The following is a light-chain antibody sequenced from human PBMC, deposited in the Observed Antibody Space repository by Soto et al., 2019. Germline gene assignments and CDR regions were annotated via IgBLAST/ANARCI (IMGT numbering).Light chain of an antibody. CDR2: AAS. J-gene: IGKJ4*01. Sequence: DIQITQSPSSLSSSVLDRFTITCGASQSISSYLNWYQQKPGKAPKLLIYAASSLQSGVPSRFSGSGFGTDFTLTISSLQPEDFATYYCQQSYSTLPLTFGGGTKV. V-gene: IGKV1-39*01. CDR3: QQSYSTLPLT. CDR1: QSISSY.